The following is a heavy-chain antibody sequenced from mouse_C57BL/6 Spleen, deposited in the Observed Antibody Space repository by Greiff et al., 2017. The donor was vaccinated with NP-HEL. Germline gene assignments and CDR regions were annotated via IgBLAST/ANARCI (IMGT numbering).Heavy chain of an antibody. J-gene: IGHJ4*01. CDR1: GFTFSDYG. V-gene: IGHV5-17*01. Sequence: EVKLVESGGGLVKPGGSLKLSCAASGFTFSDYGMHWVRQAPEKGLEWVAYISSGSSTIYYADTVKGRFTISRDNAKNTLFLQMTSLRSEDTAMYYCARSRVYYGSSPYYYAMDYWGQGTSVTVSS. D-gene: IGHD1-1*01. CDR2: ISSGSSTI. CDR3: ARSRVYYGSSPYYYAMDY.